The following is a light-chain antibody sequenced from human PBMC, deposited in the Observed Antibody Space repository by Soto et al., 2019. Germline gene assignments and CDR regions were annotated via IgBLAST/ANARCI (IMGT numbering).Light chain of an antibody. CDR2: RTS. J-gene: IGKJ1*01. Sequence: DVVMTQSPLSLPVTLGQPASISCRSSQSIVYSDGNAYLSWFQQRPGQSPRRLIYRTSNRDSGVPARFSGSGSGTDFTLTINRVEAEDVGVYYCMQGTVWPPTFGRGTKVEIK. V-gene: IGKV2-30*01. CDR1: QSIVYSDGNAY. CDR3: MQGTVWPPT.